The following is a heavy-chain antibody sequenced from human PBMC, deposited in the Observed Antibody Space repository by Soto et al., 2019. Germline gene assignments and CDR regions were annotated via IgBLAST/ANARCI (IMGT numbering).Heavy chain of an antibody. J-gene: IGHJ4*02. V-gene: IGHV3-30-3*01. CDR1: GFTFSTYA. CDR2: ISYDGTNK. D-gene: IGHD2-15*01. Sequence: QVQLVESGGGVVQPGRSLRLSCAASGFTFSTYAMHWVRQAPGKGLEWVAVISYDGTNKYYADSVKGQFTISRDNSKNTLYLQMNSLRHEDTAVYYCARECSGGSCSLWDIDYWGQGTLVTVSS. CDR3: ARECSGGSCSLWDIDY.